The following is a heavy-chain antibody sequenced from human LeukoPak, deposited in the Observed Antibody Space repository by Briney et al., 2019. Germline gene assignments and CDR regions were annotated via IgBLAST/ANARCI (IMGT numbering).Heavy chain of an antibody. D-gene: IGHD3-10*02. V-gene: IGHV3-7*01. CDR1: RFTFSDSY. J-gene: IGHJ6*04. CDR3: AELGITMIGGV. Sequence: GGSLRLSCAASRFTFSDSYMSWIRQAPGKGLEWVANIKQDGSEKYYVDSVKGRFTISRDNAKNSLYLQMNSLRAEDTAVYYCAELGITMIGGVWGKGTTVTISS. CDR2: IKQDGSEK.